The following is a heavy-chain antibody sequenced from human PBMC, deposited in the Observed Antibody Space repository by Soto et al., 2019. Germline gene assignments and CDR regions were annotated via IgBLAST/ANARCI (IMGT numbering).Heavy chain of an antibody. Sequence: QVQLVESGGGVVQPGRSLRLSCAASGFTFSSYAMHWVRQAPGKGLEWVAVISYDGSNKYYADSVKGRFTISRDNSKNTLYRQMNSLRAEDTAVYYCAGENDDAFDIWGQGTMVTVSS. CDR1: GFTFSSYA. V-gene: IGHV3-30-3*01. J-gene: IGHJ3*02. D-gene: IGHD1-1*01. CDR2: ISYDGSNK. CDR3: AGENDDAFDI.